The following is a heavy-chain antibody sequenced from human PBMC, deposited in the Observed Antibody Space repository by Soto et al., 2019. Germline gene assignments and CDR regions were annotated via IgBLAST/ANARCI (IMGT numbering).Heavy chain of an antibody. CDR2: IIPTIGTT. Sequence: QVQLVQSGAEVKKPGSSVKVSCKASGDTFTIFAISWVRQAPGQGLEWMGGIIPTIGTTNYAQRFQGRITITGGESTGPAYMELSSLKSEDTAVYYCARDLGSGYDPGDYWGQGTLVTVSS. D-gene: IGHD5-12*01. CDR3: ARDLGSGYDPGDY. V-gene: IGHV1-69*12. CDR1: GDTFTIFA. J-gene: IGHJ4*02.